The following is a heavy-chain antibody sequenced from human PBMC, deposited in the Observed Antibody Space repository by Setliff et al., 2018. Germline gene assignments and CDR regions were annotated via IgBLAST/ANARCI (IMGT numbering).Heavy chain of an antibody. J-gene: IGHJ5*02. Sequence: PGGSLRLSCSVSGITFKNAWMTWIRQAPGKGPEWVGRIKGSSEGATTDYGAPAKVRFTIXXXDSKNXXXXXXXXXXXEDTGFYYCTTGPRDSRNYLTWLGTWGQGTLVTVSS. CDR2: IKGSSEGATT. V-gene: IGHV3-15*01. CDR1: GITFKNAW. CDR3: TTGPRDSRNYLTWLGT. D-gene: IGHD2-8*01.